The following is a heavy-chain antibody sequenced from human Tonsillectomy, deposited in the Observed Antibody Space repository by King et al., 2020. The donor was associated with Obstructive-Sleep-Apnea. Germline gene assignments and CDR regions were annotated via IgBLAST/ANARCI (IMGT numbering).Heavy chain of an antibody. CDR1: GYTFTTYY. CDR3: ARAVDPYYYDSTGYYFDY. V-gene: IGHV1-46*01. Sequence: QLVQSGAEVKKPGASVKVSCKASGYTFTTYYIHWVRQAPGHGLEWMAVINPSGRSTSYAQKFQGRVTMTRDTSTSTVYMEVSSLGSEDTAVYFCARAVDPYYYDSTGYYFDYWGQGTLVTVSS. D-gene: IGHD3-22*01. CDR2: INPSGRST. J-gene: IGHJ4*02.